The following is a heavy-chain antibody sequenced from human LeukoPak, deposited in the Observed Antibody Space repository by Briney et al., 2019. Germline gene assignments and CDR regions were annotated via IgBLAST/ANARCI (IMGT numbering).Heavy chain of an antibody. CDR3: ASWGYDVYYYYYGMDV. CDR2: IIPILGIA. D-gene: IGHD5-12*01. J-gene: IGHJ6*02. Sequence: GASVKVSCTASGGTFTSYAISWVRHAPGQGLEWMGRIIPILGIANYAQKFQGRVTITADKSTSTAYMELSSLRSEDTAVYYCASWGYDVYYYYYGMDVWGQGTTVTVSS. CDR1: GGTFTSYA. V-gene: IGHV1-69*04.